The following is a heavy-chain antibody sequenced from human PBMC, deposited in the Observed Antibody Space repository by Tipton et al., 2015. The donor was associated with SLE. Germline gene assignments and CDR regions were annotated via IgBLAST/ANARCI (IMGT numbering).Heavy chain of an antibody. Sequence: QSGPEVKKPGASVKVSCKASGYDFINYYMHWVRQAPGQGLEWMGIINPSSDMTSYAQKFQGRLTMTRDTSTSTVYMEVNRLTFEDTAVYYCARRGVHPDGGELRFDLWGRGTLVTVSS. V-gene: IGHV1-46*01. CDR2: INPSSDMT. CDR3: ARRGVHPDGGELRFDL. J-gene: IGHJ2*01. CDR1: GYDFINYY. D-gene: IGHD3-10*01.